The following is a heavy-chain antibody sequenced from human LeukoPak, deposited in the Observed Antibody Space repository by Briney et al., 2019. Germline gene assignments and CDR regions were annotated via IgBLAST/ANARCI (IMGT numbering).Heavy chain of an antibody. CDR3: ARGTYNWNVAVFDY. V-gene: IGHV4-4*02. CDR1: GGSISSNNW. J-gene: IGHJ4*02. D-gene: IGHD1-20*01. Sequence: PSETLSLTCAVSGGSISSNNWWSWVRQPPGEGLEWIGEIYHSGSTNYNPSLKSRVTISVDKSKNQFSLKLSSVTAADTAVYYCARGTYNWNVAVFDYWGQGTLVTVSS. CDR2: IYHSGST.